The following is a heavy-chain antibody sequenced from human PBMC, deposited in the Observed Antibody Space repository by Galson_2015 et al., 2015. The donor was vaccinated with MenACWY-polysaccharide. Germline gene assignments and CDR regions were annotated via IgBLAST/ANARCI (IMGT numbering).Heavy chain of an antibody. CDR3: ARERVDVEVIDAPTMFAN. CDR2: IYSDGTIK. CDR1: GFSFRSHW. V-gene: IGHV3-74*01. D-gene: IGHD5-12*01. J-gene: IGHJ4*02. Sequence: SLRLSCAASGFSFRSHWMHWVRQAPGEGRGWGSRIYSDGTIKNYADSVKGRFTISRDNAKNTLYLEMNSLRVEDTAAYFCARERVDVEVIDAPTMFANWGQGVLLTVSS.